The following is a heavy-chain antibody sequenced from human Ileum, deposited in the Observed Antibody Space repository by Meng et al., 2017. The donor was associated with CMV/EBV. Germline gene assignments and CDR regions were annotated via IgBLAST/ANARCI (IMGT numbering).Heavy chain of an antibody. CDR1: GVTFSRYG. D-gene: IGHD1-1*01. CDR3: VIEDWNTDY. Sequence: LRLSCADSGVTFSRYGMNWVRQAPGKGLERVAFISDGGGNTDYGDSVRGRFSVSRDNSNNMLFLQMNGLRDEDTAIYYCVIEDWNTDYWGRGTLVTVSS. V-gene: IGHV3-23*01. J-gene: IGHJ4*02. CDR2: ISDGGGNT.